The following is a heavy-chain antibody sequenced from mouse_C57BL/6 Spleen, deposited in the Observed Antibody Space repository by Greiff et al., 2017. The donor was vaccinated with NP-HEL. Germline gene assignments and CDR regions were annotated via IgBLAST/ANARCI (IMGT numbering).Heavy chain of an antibody. D-gene: IGHD1-1*01. V-gene: IGHV5-17*01. CDR3: ARGDYYGSSYRSFDY. Sequence: DVMLVKSGGGLVKPGGSLKLSCAASGFTFSDYGMHWVRQAPEKGLEWVAYISSGSSTIYYADTVKGRFTISRDNAENTLFLQMTSLRSEDTAMYYCARGDYYGSSYRSFDYWGQGTTLTVSS. CDR2: ISSGSSTI. J-gene: IGHJ2*01. CDR1: GFTFSDYG.